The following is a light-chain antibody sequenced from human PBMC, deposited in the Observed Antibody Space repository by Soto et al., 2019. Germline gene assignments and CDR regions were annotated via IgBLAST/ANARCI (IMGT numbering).Light chain of an antibody. CDR2: DAS. J-gene: IGKJ4*01. Sequence: EIGLTHSPGTLSLSPGESATLSCRASQNVGRNYLAWFQHKPGQSPRLLIYDASNRATGVPDRFSGTGSGTDFTLTVSRLEPEDFTVYYCQQYAYSPLTFGGGTKVHI. V-gene: IGKV3-20*01. CDR1: QNVGRNY. CDR3: QQYAYSPLT.